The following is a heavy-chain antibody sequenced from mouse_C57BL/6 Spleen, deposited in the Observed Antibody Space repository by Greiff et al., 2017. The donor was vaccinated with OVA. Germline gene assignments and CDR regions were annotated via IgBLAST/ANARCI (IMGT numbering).Heavy chain of an antibody. J-gene: IGHJ2*01. CDR1: GYTFTSYG. CDR2: IYPRSGNT. Sequence: VQLQESGAELARPGASVKLSCKASGYTFTSYGISWVKQRTGQGLEWIGEIYPRSGNTYYNEKFKGKATLTADKSSSTAYMELRSLTSEDSAVYFCATIGSSGYGNFDYWGQGTTLTVSS. CDR3: ATIGSSGYGNFDY. V-gene: IGHV1-81*01. D-gene: IGHD3-2*02.